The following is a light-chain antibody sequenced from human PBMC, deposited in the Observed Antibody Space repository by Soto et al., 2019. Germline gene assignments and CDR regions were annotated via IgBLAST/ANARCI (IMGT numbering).Light chain of an antibody. J-gene: IGLJ2*01. CDR1: SSNIGTPYD. CDR2: GNS. CDR3: QSYDSSLSGYVI. V-gene: IGLV1-40*01. Sequence: QSVLTQPPSVSGAPGQRVTISCTGSSSNIGTPYDVHWYQQLPGTAPKLLIYGNSNRPSGVSDRFSGSKSGTSASLAITGLQAEDEADYYCQSYDSSLSGYVIFGGGTKVTVL.